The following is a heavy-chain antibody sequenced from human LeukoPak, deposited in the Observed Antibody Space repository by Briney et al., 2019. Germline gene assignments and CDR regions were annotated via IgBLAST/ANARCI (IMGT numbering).Heavy chain of an antibody. CDR3: ARRAARRGGDGY. CDR1: GFTVSSNY. V-gene: IGHV3-66*02. Sequence: GGSLRLSCAASGFTVSSNYMSWVRQAPGKGLEGVSVIYNGGSTYYPDSPTVRFTISSDNSKDTLYLQLNSLRAEDTAVYYCARRAARRGGDGYWGQGTLVTVS. CDR2: IYNGGST. J-gene: IGHJ4*02. D-gene: IGHD6-6*01.